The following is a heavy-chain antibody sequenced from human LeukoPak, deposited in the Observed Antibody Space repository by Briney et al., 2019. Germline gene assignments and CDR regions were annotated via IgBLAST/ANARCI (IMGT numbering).Heavy chain of an antibody. J-gene: IGHJ5*02. CDR1: GGSISRYY. CDR2: IYTSGST. CDR3: ARLGEGDWFDP. V-gene: IGHV4-4*07. D-gene: IGHD3-16*01. Sequence: SESLSLTCAGAGGSISRYYWSWVRQPAGKGLEWIGRIYTSGSTNYNPSLKSRVTMSVDTSKNQFSLKLSSVTAADTAVYYCARLGEGDWFDPWGQGTLVTVSS.